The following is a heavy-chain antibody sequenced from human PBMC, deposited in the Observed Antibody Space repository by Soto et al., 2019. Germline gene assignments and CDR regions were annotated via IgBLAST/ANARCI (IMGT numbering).Heavy chain of an antibody. J-gene: IGHJ4*02. CDR3: LRVVAITGYPDN. CDR1: GGTFSSYA. V-gene: IGHV1-69*12. D-gene: IGHD5-12*01. CDR2: IVPIVDTS. Sequence: QVQLVQSGAEVRQPASSVKVSCKTSGGTFSSYAISWVRQAPGQGLEWMGGIVPIVDTSTYAQKFQGSVMXXAXXSTSTVSMELSSLRSDDPAVYYCLRVVAITGYPDNWGQGTLGTVSS.